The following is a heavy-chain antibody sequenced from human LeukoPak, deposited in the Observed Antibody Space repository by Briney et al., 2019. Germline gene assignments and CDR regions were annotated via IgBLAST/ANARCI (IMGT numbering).Heavy chain of an antibody. CDR3: ARDESRDGYNFHFQH. CDR2: INPSGGST. CDR1: GYTFTNNY. V-gene: IGHV1-46*01. D-gene: IGHD5-24*01. J-gene: IGHJ1*01. Sequence: ASVKVSCKASGYTFTNNYLHWVRQAPGQGLEWMGIINPSGGSTSYAQKFQGRVTMTRDTSTSTVYMELSSLRSEDTAVYYCARDESRDGYNFHFQHWGQGTLVTVSS.